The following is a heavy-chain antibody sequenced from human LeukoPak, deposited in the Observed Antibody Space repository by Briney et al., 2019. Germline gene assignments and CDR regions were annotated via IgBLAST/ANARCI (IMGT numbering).Heavy chain of an antibody. CDR3: ARRDYDSSGGYYFDY. J-gene: IGHJ4*02. CDR1: GGSISSYY. V-gene: IGHV4-59*08. CDR2: IYYSGST. Sequence: TSETLSLTCTVSGGSISSYYWSWIRQPPGKGLEGIGYIYYSGSTNYNPSLKSRVTISVDTSKNQFSLKLSSVTAADTAVYYCARRDYDSSGGYYFDYWGQGTLVTVSS. D-gene: IGHD3-22*01.